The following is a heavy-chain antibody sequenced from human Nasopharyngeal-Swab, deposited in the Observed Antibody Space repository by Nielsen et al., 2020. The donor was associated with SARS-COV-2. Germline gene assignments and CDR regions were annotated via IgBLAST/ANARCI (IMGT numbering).Heavy chain of an antibody. CDR2: ISDRSTYI. CDR3: ARDLRPTVTAFGH. J-gene: IGHJ5*02. CDR1: GFSFDSYF. V-gene: IGHV3-21*06. D-gene: IGHD4-17*01. Sequence: GGSLRLSCEASGFSFDSYFMHWVRQAPGHGPEWVSSISDRSTYIYYADSVKGRFTISRDNAKNLLFLHMNDLRAEDTAIYYCARDLRPTVTAFGHWGQGTLVTVSS.